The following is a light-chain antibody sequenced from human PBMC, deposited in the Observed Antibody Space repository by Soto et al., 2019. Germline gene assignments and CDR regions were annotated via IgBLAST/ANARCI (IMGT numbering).Light chain of an antibody. CDR1: EDISTW. CDR2: AAS. V-gene: IGKV1-12*01. Sequence: DIQMTQSPSSVSASVGDRVTITCRSSEDISTWLAWYQQKPGKAPKLLIYAASSLQSGVPSRFSGSGSGTDFTHTISSLQPEDFATYYCQHADSFPLITFGQGTRLDMK. CDR3: QHADSFPLIT. J-gene: IGKJ5*01.